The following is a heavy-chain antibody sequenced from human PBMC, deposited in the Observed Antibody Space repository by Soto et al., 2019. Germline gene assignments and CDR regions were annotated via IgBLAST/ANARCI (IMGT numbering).Heavy chain of an antibody. CDR2: MNPSGGST. V-gene: IGHV1-46*01. CDR3: ARDLQRITIFGVVTAPYNWFDP. CDR1: GYTFTGYY. D-gene: IGHD3-3*01. Sequence: GASVKVSCKASGYTFTGYYMHWVRQAPGQGLEWMGIMNPSGGSTSYAQKFQGGVTMTRYTSTSTVYMELSSLRSEDTAVYYCARDLQRITIFGVVTAPYNWFDPWGQGTLVTVSS. J-gene: IGHJ5*02.